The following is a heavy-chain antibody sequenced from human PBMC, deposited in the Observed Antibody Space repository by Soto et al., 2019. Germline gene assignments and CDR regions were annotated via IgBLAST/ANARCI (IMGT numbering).Heavy chain of an antibody. CDR1: GYTFTSYA. V-gene: IGHV1-3*01. J-gene: IGHJ6*03. CDR3: ARDKGGNLLWSNGGRYYYYYYMDV. Sequence: QVQLVQSGAEVKKPGASVKVSCKASGYTFTSYAMHWVRQAPGQRLEWMGWINAGNGNTKYSQKFQGRVTITRDTSGSTAYMELSSLRSEDTAVYYCARDKGGNLLWSNGGRYYYYYYMDVWGKGTTVTVSS. CDR2: INAGNGNT. D-gene: IGHD3-10*01.